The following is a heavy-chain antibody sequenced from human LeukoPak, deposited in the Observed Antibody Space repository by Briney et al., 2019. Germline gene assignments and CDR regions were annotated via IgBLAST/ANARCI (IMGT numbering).Heavy chain of an antibody. CDR1: GHTFTGYY. CDR3: ARPRGYSSSDFDY. V-gene: IGHV1-2*02. CDR2: INPNSGGT. J-gene: IGHJ4*02. D-gene: IGHD6-6*01. Sequence: ASVKVSCKASGHTFTGYYMHWVRQAPGQGLEWMGWINPNSGGTNYAQKFQGRVTMTRDTSISTAYMELSRLRSDDTAVYYCARPRGYSSSDFDYWGQGTLVTVSS.